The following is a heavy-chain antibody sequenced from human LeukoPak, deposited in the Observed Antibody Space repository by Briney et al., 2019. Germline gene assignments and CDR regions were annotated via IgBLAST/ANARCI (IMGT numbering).Heavy chain of an antibody. Sequence: PGGSLRLSCAASGFTVSSSHLSWVRQAPGRGLEWVSFIYNGGGETYYADSVKGRFIISRDKSKNALDLQMNNLRAEDSAVYYCAKDWGLGYCGGDCDGMDVWGQGTTVTVSS. CDR2: IYNGGGET. CDR3: AKDWGLGYCGGDCDGMDV. V-gene: IGHV3-66*01. D-gene: IGHD2-21*02. J-gene: IGHJ6*02. CDR1: GFTVSSSH.